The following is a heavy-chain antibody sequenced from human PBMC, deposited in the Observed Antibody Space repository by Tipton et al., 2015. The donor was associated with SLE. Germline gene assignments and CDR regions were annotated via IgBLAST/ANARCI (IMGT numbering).Heavy chain of an antibody. CDR1: GYTFVNYD. CDR3: ARGRMGTLTDAFDI. Sequence: QLVQSGPEVKKPGASVRVSCEASGYTFVNYDINWVRQATGQGLEWMGWMNPNSGNPGYAQKLQGRVTITTNTSISTSYMELTSLTSEDAAVYYCARGRMGTLTDAFDIWGQGTMVTVSS. D-gene: IGHD1-1*01. J-gene: IGHJ3*02. CDR2: MNPNSGNP. V-gene: IGHV1-8*01.